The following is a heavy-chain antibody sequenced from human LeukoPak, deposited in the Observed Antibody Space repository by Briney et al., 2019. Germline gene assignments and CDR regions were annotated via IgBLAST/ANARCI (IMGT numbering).Heavy chain of an antibody. D-gene: IGHD3-16*01. CDR1: GFSFSLYS. CDR3: TREGGVGS. V-gene: IGHV3-21*01. J-gene: IGHJ5*01. Sequence: GGSLRLSCVASGFSFSLYSMNWVRQAPGKGLEWVSPISGDSSGNYIDYADSVKGRFTISRDNAKNSVFLQMNGLRDDDTAVYYCTREGGVGSWGQGTLVSVSS. CDR2: ISGDSSGNYI.